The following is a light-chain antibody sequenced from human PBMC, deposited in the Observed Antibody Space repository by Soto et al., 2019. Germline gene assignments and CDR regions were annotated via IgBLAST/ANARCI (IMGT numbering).Light chain of an antibody. CDR2: GAS. CDR3: QQYNNWPRT. Sequence: EIVMTQSPATLSVSPGERATLSCRASQSVSNDLAWYQQKPGQAPRLLIYGASTRATGIPARFSGSGSGTESTLTISSLQSEDFAVYYCQQYNNWPRTFGQGTKVDIK. CDR1: QSVSND. V-gene: IGKV3-15*01. J-gene: IGKJ1*01.